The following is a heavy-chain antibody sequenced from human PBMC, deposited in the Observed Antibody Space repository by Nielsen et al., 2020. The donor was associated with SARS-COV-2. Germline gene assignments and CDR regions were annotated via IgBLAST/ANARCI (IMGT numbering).Heavy chain of an antibody. CDR3: AYGGYGGNSWMFDY. CDR2: ISYDGSNK. CDR1: GFTFSSYG. D-gene: IGHD4-23*01. V-gene: IGHV3-30*03. Sequence: GGSLRLSCAASGFTFSSYGMHWVRQAPGKGLEWVAVISYDGSNKYYADSVKGRFTISRDNSKNTLYLQMNSLRAEDTAVYYCAYGGYGGNSWMFDYWSQGTLVTVSS. J-gene: IGHJ4*02.